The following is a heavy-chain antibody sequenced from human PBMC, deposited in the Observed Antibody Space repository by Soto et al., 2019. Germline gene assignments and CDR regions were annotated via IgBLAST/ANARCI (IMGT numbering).Heavy chain of an antibody. CDR2: IYYSGST. D-gene: IGHD3-16*01. CDR1: GGSISSSSYY. J-gene: IGHJ4*02. V-gene: IGHV4-39*01. Sequence: SETLSLTCTVSGGSISSSSYYWGWIRQPPGKGLEWIGSIYYSGSTYYNPSLKSRVTISVDTSKNQFSLKLSSVTAADTAVYYCARRGDDYIWGSYSFGGQGTLVTVSS. CDR3: ARRGDDYIWGSYSF.